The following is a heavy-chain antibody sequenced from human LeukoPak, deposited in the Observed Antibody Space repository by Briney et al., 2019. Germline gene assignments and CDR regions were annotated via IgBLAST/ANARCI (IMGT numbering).Heavy chain of an antibody. CDR3: ARHGMTKFIRGSFDP. CDR2: IYYSGTT. D-gene: IGHD3-10*01. Sequence: KASETLSLTCTVSGGSISDYYWSWIRQSPMKGLEWIGYIYYSGTTNYNPSLKSRVTMSIDTSKKQFSLRLSSVTAADTAVYYCARHGMTKFIRGSFDPWGQGTLVTVSS. CDR1: GGSISDYY. V-gene: IGHV4-59*08. J-gene: IGHJ5*02.